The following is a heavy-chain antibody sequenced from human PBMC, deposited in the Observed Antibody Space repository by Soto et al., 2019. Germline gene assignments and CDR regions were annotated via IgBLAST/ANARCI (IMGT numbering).Heavy chain of an antibody. D-gene: IGHD3-3*01. CDR1: GGSISSSSYY. CDR3: ARSHANYDFWSGYYYYGMDV. CDR2: IYYSGST. J-gene: IGHJ6*02. V-gene: IGHV4-39*01. Sequence: SETLSLTGTVSGGSISSSSYYWGWIRRPPGKGLEWIGSIYYSGSTYYNPSLKSRVTISVDTSKNQFSLKLSSVTAADTAVYYCARSHANYDFWSGYYYYGMDVWGQGTTVTVSS.